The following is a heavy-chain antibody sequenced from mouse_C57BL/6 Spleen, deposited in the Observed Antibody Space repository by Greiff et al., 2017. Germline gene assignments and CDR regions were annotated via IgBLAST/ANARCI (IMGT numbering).Heavy chain of an antibody. Sequence: VQLQQSGAELVRPGTSVKVSCKASGYAFTNYLIEWVKQRPGQGLEWIGVINPGSGGTNYNEQFKGKATLTADKSSSTAYMQLSSLTSEDSAVYFCARDSNYPYAMDYWGQGTSVTVSS. J-gene: IGHJ4*01. CDR3: ARDSNYPYAMDY. CDR1: GYAFTNYL. CDR2: INPGSGGT. V-gene: IGHV1-54*01. D-gene: IGHD2-5*01.